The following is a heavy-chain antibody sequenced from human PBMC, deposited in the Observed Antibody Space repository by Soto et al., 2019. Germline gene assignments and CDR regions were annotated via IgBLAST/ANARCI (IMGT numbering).Heavy chain of an antibody. J-gene: IGHJ4*02. V-gene: IGHV3-23*01. D-gene: IGHD4-4*01. CDR3: AKDCKGTGTTGCRVDY. CDR1: GVTFSSYA. Sequence: GGSLRLSCAASGVTFSSYAMSWVRQAPGKGLEWVSAISGSGGSTYYADSVKGRFTISRDNSKNTLYLQMNSLRAEDTAVYYCAKDCKGTGTTGCRVDYWGQGSLVPVSS. CDR2: ISGSGGST.